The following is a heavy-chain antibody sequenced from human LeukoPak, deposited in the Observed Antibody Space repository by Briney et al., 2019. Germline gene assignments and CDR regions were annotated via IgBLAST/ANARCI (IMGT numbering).Heavy chain of an antibody. D-gene: IGHD2-21*02. V-gene: IGHV1-69*01. J-gene: IGHJ6*02. CDR2: IIPIFGTA. Sequence: SVKVSCKASGGTFSSYAISWVRPAPGQGLEWMGGIIPIFGTANYAQKFQGRVTITADESTSTAYMELSSLRSEDTAVYYCARKAYCGGDCYSEAYYYYGMDVWGQGTTVTVSS. CDR3: ARKAYCGGDCYSEAYYYYGMDV. CDR1: GGTFSSYA.